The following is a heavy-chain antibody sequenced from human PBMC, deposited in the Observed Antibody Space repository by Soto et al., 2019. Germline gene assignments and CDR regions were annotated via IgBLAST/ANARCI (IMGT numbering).Heavy chain of an antibody. Sequence: AETLSLTCAVYGGSFSGYYWSWIRQPPGKGLEWIGEINHSGSTNYNPSLKSRVTISVDTSKNQFSLKLSSVTAADTAVYYCARDLKLTVAGTNYYYGMDVWGQGTTVTVSS. CDR1: GGSFSGYY. CDR2: INHSGST. J-gene: IGHJ6*02. V-gene: IGHV4-34*01. D-gene: IGHD6-19*01. CDR3: ARDLKLTVAGTNYYYGMDV.